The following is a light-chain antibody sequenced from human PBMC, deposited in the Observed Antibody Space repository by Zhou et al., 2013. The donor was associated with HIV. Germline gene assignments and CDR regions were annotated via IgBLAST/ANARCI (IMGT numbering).Light chain of an antibody. CDR3: QQSYSTPFT. CDR2: AAS. Sequence: DVQMTQSPPSLSASVGDRVTITCRASQTIATYLNWYQQTPGKAPKFLISAASSLQSGVPSRFSGSGSGTYFTLTISNLQPEDFATYYCQQSYSTPFTFGPGTKVDIK. J-gene: IGKJ3*01. V-gene: IGKV1-39*01. CDR1: QTIATY.